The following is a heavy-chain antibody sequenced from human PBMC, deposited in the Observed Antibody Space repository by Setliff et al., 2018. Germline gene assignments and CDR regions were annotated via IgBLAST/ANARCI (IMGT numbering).Heavy chain of an antibody. Sequence: GGSLRLSCAASGFTFSSYGMHWVRQAPGKGLEWVAYIWYDGSNKYYLDPVKGRFTISRDNAKKSVDLQMNSLKTEDTAVYYCARGTYLGDPYYYYYMDVWGKGTTVTVSS. D-gene: IGHD3-16*01. CDR2: IWYDGSNK. CDR1: GFTFSSYG. V-gene: IGHV3-33*08. J-gene: IGHJ6*03. CDR3: ARGTYLGDPYYYYYMDV.